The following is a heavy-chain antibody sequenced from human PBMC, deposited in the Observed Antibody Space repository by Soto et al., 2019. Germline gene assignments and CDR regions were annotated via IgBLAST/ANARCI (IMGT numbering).Heavy chain of an antibody. V-gene: IGHV6-1*01. CDR3: VRLIGNSWLDF. D-gene: IGHD1-26*01. J-gene: IGHJ5*01. CDR2: TYYRSKWYN. Sequence: SPTLSVICAISGGSVSSSRVTWKWFRQSPSRGLEWLGRTYYRSKWYNDYAESVKSRITINPDTSKNQFSLHLNSVTPEDTAVYYCVRLIGNSWLDFWGQGTLVTVSS. CDR1: GGSVSSSRVT.